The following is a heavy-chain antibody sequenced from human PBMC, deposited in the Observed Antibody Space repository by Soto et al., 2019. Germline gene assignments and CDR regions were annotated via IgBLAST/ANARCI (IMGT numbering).Heavy chain of an antibody. Sequence: ASVKVSCKASGYTFTSYGISWVRQAPGQGLEWMGWISAYNGNTNYAQKLQGRVTMTTDTSTSTAYMELRSLRSDDTAVYYCARVEVYYGSGSYYRMDVWGQGTTVTVSS. CDR1: GYTFTSYG. D-gene: IGHD3-10*01. V-gene: IGHV1-18*01. J-gene: IGHJ6*02. CDR3: ARVEVYYGSGSYYRMDV. CDR2: ISAYNGNT.